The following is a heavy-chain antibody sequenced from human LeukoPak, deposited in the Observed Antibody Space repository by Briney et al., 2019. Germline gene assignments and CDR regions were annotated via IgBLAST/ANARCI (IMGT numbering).Heavy chain of an antibody. CDR2: INPSGGST. CDR1: GYTFTSYY. D-gene: IGHD6-19*01. J-gene: IGHJ6*03. CDR3: ARDLRYSSGWSASGMDV. Sequence: ASVKVSCKASGYTFTSYYIHWVRQAPGQGLEWMGIINPSGGSTSYAQKFQGSVTMTMDTSTSTAYMDLRSLRSDDTAVYYCARDLRYSSGWSASGMDVWGKGTTVTISS. V-gene: IGHV1-46*01.